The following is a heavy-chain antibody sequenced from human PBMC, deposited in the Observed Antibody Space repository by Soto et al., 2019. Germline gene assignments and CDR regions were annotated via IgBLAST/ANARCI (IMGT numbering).Heavy chain of an antibody. J-gene: IGHJ4*02. V-gene: IGHV4-59*08. CDR2: IYYSGST. D-gene: IGHD3-22*01. CDR3: ARPSRYDSSGYYPYYFDY. CDR1: GGSINNYY. Sequence: SETLSLTCTVSGGSINNYYWSWIRQPPGKGLEWIGYIYYSGSTYYNPSLKSRVTISVDTSKNQFSLKLSSVTAADTAVYYCARPSRYDSSGYYPYYFDYWGQGTLVTVSS.